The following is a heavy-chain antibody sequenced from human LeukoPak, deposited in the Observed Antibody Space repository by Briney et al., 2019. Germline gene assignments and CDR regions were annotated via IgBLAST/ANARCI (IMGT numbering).Heavy chain of an antibody. CDR2: ISYDGSNK. J-gene: IGHJ4*02. V-gene: IGHV3-30*16. D-gene: IGHD1-26*01. CDR3: ASAIVGATPIDY. CDR1: GFTFSSYA. Sequence: AGGSLRLSCAASGFTFSSYAMHWVRQAPGKGLEWVAVISYDGSNKYYADSVKGRFTISRDNSKNTLYLQMNSLRAEDTAVYYCASAIVGATPIDYWGQGTLVTVSS.